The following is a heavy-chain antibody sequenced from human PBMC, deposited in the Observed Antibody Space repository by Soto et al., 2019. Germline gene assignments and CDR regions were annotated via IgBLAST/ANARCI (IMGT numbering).Heavy chain of an antibody. Sequence: GGSLRLSCAASGFTFTSYAMGWVRQAPGKGLEWVSVVSSGGSTYYADSVTGRFTVSRDNSKNTLSLHMNSLRAEDTAVYYCAKRRGAGGHFDYWGQGALVTVSS. CDR1: GFTFTSYA. J-gene: IGHJ4*02. D-gene: IGHD2-15*01. CDR3: AKRRGAGGHFDY. V-gene: IGHV3-23*01. CDR2: VSSGGST.